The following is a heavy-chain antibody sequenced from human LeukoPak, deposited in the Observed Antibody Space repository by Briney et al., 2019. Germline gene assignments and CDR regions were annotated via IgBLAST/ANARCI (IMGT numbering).Heavy chain of an antibody. J-gene: IGHJ4*02. Sequence: QSGGSLRLSCAASGFTLSSYAMSWVRQAPGKWLEWVSAISDSGNTYHADSVKGRFTISRDSSKNTLFLQMNRLRPEDAAVYYCAKAPVTTCRGAYCYPFDYWGQGTLVTVSS. V-gene: IGHV3-23*01. D-gene: IGHD2-21*01. CDR3: AKAPVTTCRGAYCYPFDY. CDR2: ISDSGNT. CDR1: GFTLSSYA.